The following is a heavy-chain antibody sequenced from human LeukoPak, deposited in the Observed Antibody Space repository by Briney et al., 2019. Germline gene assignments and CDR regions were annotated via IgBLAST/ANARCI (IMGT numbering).Heavy chain of an antibody. V-gene: IGHV3-7*04. CDR3: ARVAAAVPDQ. CDR1: GFTFTTYW. Sequence: GGSLRLSCAASGFTFTTYWMSWVRQAPGKGLEWVGNIKQDGTEKYYMDSVKGRFTISRDNAKNSLDLQMSSLRADDTAVYYCARVAAAVPDQWGQGTLVTVSS. CDR2: IKQDGTEK. D-gene: IGHD6-13*01. J-gene: IGHJ5*02.